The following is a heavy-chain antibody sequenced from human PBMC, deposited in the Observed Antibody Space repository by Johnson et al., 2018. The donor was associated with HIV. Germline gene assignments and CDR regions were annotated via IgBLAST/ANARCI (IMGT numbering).Heavy chain of an antibody. J-gene: IGHJ3*02. Sequence: VQLVESGGGLVQPGGSLRLSCAASGFTVSSNYMSWVRQAPGKGLEWVSVIYSGGRTYYADSVEGRFTISRDNSKNTLYLQMNSLRAEDTAVYVCAGDRRYYDSSGYYHDAFDIWGQGTMVTVSS. CDR1: GFTVSSNY. D-gene: IGHD3-22*01. V-gene: IGHV3-66*01. CDR2: IYSGGRT. CDR3: AGDRRYYDSSGYYHDAFDI.